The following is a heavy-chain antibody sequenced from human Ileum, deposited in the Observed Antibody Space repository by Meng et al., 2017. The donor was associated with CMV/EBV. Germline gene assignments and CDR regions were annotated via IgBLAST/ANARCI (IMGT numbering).Heavy chain of an antibody. J-gene: IGHJ4*02. D-gene: IGHD1-26*01. CDR3: AMWGRGSGSYSFDY. V-gene: IGHV1-2*02. CDR1: GYTFTGYY. CDR2: INPNSGGT. Sequence: NASGYTFTGYYMHWVRQAPGQGLEWMGWINPNSGGTNYARKFQGRVTMTRDTSISTAYMELSRLRSDDTAVYYCAMWGRGSGSYSFDYWGQGTLVTVSS.